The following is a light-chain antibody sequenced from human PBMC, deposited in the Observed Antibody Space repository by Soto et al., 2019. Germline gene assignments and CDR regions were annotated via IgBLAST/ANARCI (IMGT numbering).Light chain of an antibody. Sequence: DIVMTQSPLSLPVTPGEPASISCRSSQSLLHSNGYNYLGWYLQKPGQSPQLLIYLGSNRASGVPDRFSGSGSGTDFTLKISRVEAEDVGVYYCMQALHTPLFTFGPGTKVDIK. CDR1: QSLLHSNGYNY. CDR2: LGS. J-gene: IGKJ3*01. V-gene: IGKV2-28*01. CDR3: MQALHTPLFT.